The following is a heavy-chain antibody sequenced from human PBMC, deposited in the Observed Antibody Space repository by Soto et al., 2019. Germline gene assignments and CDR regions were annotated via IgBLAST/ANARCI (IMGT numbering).Heavy chain of an antibody. CDR1: GLTFSSNA. CDR2: ISGNGGNT. CDR3: AKLINNASDY. V-gene: IGHV3-23*01. D-gene: IGHD2-2*01. J-gene: IGHJ4*02. Sequence: PGGSLRLSCEVSGLTFSSNAMSWVRQAPGKGLQWVSSISGNGGNTNYADSVKGRFTISRDNSKSTLYLQMNSLRAEDTAVYYCAKLINNASDYWGQGPLVTVS.